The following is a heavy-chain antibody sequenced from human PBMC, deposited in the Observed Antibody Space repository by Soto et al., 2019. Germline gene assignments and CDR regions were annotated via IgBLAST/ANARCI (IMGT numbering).Heavy chain of an antibody. CDR3: ATEGDIVATPYFDY. CDR2: ISYDGSNK. J-gene: IGHJ4*02. CDR1: GFTFSSYA. V-gene: IGHV3-30-3*01. Sequence: QVQLVESGGGVVQPGRSLRLSCAASGFTFSSYAMHWVRQAPGKGLEWVAVISYDGSNKYYADSVKGRFTIFRDNSKNTLYLQMNSLRAEDTAVYYCATEGDIVATPYFDYWGQGTMVTVSS. D-gene: IGHD5-12*01.